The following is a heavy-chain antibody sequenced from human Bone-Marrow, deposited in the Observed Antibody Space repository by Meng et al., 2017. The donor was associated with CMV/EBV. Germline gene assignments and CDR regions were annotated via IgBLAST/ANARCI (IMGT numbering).Heavy chain of an antibody. Sequence: SETLSLTCTVSGGSISSYYWSWIRQPPGKRLEWIGYIYYSGSTNYNPSLKSRVTISVDTSKNQFSLKLSSVTAADTAVYYCARIKYSSSLSVYYYYGMDVWGQGTTVTVSS. CDR1: GGSISSYY. V-gene: IGHV4-59*01. D-gene: IGHD6-6*01. CDR2: IYYSGST. J-gene: IGHJ6*02. CDR3: ARIKYSSSLSVYYYYGMDV.